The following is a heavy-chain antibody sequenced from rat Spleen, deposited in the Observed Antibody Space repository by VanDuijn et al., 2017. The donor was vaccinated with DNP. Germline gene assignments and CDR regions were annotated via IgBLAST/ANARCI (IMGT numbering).Heavy chain of an antibody. CDR1: GFTFSYYG. J-gene: IGHJ1*01. Sequence: EVQLVESGGGLVQPGRSLKLSCAASGFTFSYYGMAWVRQAPKKGLEWVASISASGGSTSYRDSVKGRFTISRDNAKSSLYLQMNSLKSEDTATYYCARGSGSIYWYFDFWGPGTMVTVSS. CDR2: ISASGGST. D-gene: IGHD3-1*01. CDR3: ARGSGSIYWYFDF. V-gene: IGHV5S13*01.